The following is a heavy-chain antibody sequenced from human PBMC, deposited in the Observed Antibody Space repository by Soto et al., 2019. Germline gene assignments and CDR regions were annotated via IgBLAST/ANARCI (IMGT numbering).Heavy chain of an antibody. D-gene: IGHD3-9*01. Sequence: GGSLRLSCTASGFTFGDYAMSWFRQAPGKGLEWVGFIRSKAYGGTTEYAASVKGRFTISRDDSKSIAYLQMNSLKTEDTAVYYCTRDRITIAPEFDPWGQGTLVTVSS. V-gene: IGHV3-49*03. J-gene: IGHJ5*02. CDR3: TRDRITIAPEFDP. CDR2: IRSKAYGGTT. CDR1: GFTFGDYA.